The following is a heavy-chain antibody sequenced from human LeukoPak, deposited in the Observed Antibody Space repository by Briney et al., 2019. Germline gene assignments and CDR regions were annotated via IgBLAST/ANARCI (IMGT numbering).Heavy chain of an antibody. CDR2: INHSGST. CDR3: ARRPDFDY. CDR1: GGSFSGYY. V-gene: IGHV4-34*01. Sequence: SETLSLTCAVYGGSFSGYYWSWIRQPPGKGLEWIGEINHSGSTNYNPSLKSRVTISVDTSKNQFSLKLSSLTAADTAVYYCARRPDFDYWGQGTLVTVSS. J-gene: IGHJ4*02. D-gene: IGHD6-25*01.